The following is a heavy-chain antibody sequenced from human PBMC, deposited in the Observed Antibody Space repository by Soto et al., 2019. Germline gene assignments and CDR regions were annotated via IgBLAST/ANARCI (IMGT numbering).Heavy chain of an antibody. CDR1: GGTFSNSP. J-gene: IGHJ6*02. Sequence: QVQLVQSGAEVKKPGSSVKVSCKSSGGTFSNSPISWVRQAPGQWLEWVGGVIPVFRTANYAQKFQGRVTIIADESTKTAYMELSSLRSDDTAVYYCARSRFEVGVTEDYYGMDVWGQGTTVTVSS. CDR3: ARSRFEVGVTEDYYGMDV. V-gene: IGHV1-69*12. D-gene: IGHD2-15*01. CDR2: VIPVFRTA.